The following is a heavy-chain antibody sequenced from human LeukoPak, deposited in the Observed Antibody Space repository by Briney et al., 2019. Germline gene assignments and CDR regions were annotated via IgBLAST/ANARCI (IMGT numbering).Heavy chain of an antibody. Sequence: SETLSLTCTVSGASISSDGDYWSWIRQHPGKGLEWLGHFYTSASIYYKPSLKTRLTISADTSKNQFSLRLRSVTAADTAVYYCARAWPGEAYYYDSMPFDMWGQGTMVTVSS. CDR1: GASISSDGDY. CDR2: FYTSASI. CDR3: ARAWPGEAYYYDSMPFDM. D-gene: IGHD3-22*01. V-gene: IGHV4-31*03. J-gene: IGHJ3*02.